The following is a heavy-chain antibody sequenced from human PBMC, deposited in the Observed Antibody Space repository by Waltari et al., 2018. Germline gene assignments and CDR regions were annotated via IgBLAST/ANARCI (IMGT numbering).Heavy chain of an antibody. CDR2: IYSGGST. CDR3: ARDSKKVGATIDAFDI. J-gene: IGHJ3*02. V-gene: IGHV3-53*01. CDR1: GSTVSSNY. Sequence: EVQLVESGGGLMQPGGSLRLSCAASGSTVSSNYMSWVSQAPGKGLEWVSVIYSGGSTYYADSVKGRFTISRDNSKNTLYLQMNSLRAEDTAVYYCARDSKKVGATIDAFDIWGQGTMVTVSS. D-gene: IGHD1-26*01.